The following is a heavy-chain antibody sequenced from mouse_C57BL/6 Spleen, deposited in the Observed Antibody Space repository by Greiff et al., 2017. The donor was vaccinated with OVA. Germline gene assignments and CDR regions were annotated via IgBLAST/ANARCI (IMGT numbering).Heavy chain of an antibody. CDR1: GYTFTSYW. Sequence: VQLQQPGAELVMPGASVKLSCKASGYTFTSYWMHWVKQRPGQGLEWIGEIDPSDSYTNYNQKFKGKSTLTVDKSSSTAYMQLSSLTSEDSAVYYCARSRPLNYFDYWGQGTTLTVSS. V-gene: IGHV1-69*01. J-gene: IGHJ2*01. CDR2: IDPSDSYT. D-gene: IGHD6-1*01. CDR3: ARSRPLNYFDY.